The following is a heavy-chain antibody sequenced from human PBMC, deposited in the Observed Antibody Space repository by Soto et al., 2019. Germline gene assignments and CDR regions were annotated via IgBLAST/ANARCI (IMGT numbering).Heavy chain of an antibody. Sequence: GSLRLSCATSGFTVSSKYMSWVRQAPGKGLEWVSLIQSGGPTYYADSVKGRFTISRDTSENTVHLQMDSLRAEDTAVYYCARDDVLCDGGRCYGVPLDVWAKGTTVTVSS. J-gene: IGHJ6*04. D-gene: IGHD2-15*01. CDR1: GFTVSSKY. V-gene: IGHV3-66*01. CDR3: ARDDVLCDGGRCYGVPLDV. CDR2: IQSGGPT.